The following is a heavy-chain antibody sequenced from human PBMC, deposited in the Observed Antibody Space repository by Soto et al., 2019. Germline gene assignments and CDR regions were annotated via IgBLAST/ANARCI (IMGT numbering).Heavy chain of an antibody. Sequence: QLQLQESGPGLVKPSETLSLTCIVSGGSISSSSYYWGWIRQPPGKGLEWIGSSYYSGSTYYNPSRRRRVTIAVDTSKNPFELKRSSVAAADTAVFYCARHRARDWCDPWGQGTVVTVSS. CDR3: ARHRARDWCDP. CDR2: SYYSGST. D-gene: IGHD6-6*01. V-gene: IGHV4-39*01. CDR1: GGSISSSSYY. J-gene: IGHJ5*02.